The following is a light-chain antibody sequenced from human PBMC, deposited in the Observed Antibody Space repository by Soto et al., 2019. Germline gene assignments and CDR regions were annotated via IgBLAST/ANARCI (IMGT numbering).Light chain of an antibody. CDR1: SSDIGSYNH. CDR3: NSFTTSSTYV. J-gene: IGLJ1*01. Sequence: QSALTQPASVSGSPGQSITISCTGTSSDIGSYNHVSWYQQPPGTAPKLIIYEVNNRPPGVPDRFSGSKSGNTASLTISGLQAEDEADYYCNSFTTSSTYVFGTGTKVTVL. CDR2: EVN. V-gene: IGLV2-18*02.